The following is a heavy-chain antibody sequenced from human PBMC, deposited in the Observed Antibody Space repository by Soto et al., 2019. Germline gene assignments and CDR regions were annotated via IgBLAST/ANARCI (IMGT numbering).Heavy chain of an antibody. Sequence: ASVKVSCKASGYTFTSYAMHWVRQAPGQRLEWMGWINAGNGNTKYSQKFQGRVTITRDTSASTAYMELSSLRSEDTAVYYCAREYSSSHDNRLDPWDQGTWVTVTS. CDR3: AREYSSSHDNRLDP. D-gene: IGHD6-13*01. V-gene: IGHV1-3*01. J-gene: IGHJ5*02. CDR1: GYTFTSYA. CDR2: INAGNGNT.